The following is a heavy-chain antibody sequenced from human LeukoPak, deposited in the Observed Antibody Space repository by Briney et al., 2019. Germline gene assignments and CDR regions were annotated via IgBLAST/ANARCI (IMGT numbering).Heavy chain of an antibody. V-gene: IGHV4-34*01. CDR3: ARSTGYYYSSQYYFDY. D-gene: IGHD3-22*01. J-gene: IGHJ4*02. CDR2: INHSGST. Sequence: SETLSLTCAVYGGSFSGYYWSWIRQPPGKGLEWIGEINHSGSTNYNPSLKSRVTISVDTSKNQFPLKLSSVTAADTAVYHCARSTGYYYSSQYYFDYWGQGTLVTVSS. CDR1: GGSFSGYY.